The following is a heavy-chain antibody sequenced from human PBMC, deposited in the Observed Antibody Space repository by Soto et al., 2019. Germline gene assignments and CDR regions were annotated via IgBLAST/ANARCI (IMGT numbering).Heavy chain of an antibody. CDR3: ARVGVRDGDYGVSRFDP. D-gene: IGHD4-17*01. J-gene: IGHJ5*02. V-gene: IGHV4-34*01. CDR1: GGSFSGYY. CDR2: INHSGTT. Sequence: QVQLQQWGAGLLKPSETLSLTCAVYGGSFSGYYWSWIRQPPGKGLEWIGEINHSGTTNYNPSLISRVTISVDTSKNQFSLRLSSVTAADTAVYYCARVGVRDGDYGVSRFDPWGQGTLVTVSS.